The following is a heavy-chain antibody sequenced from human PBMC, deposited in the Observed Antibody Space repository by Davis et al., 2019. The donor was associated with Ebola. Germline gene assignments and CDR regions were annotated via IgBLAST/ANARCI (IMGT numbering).Heavy chain of an antibody. CDR1: GGSISSGDYY. D-gene: IGHD3-10*01. Sequence: LRLSCTVSGGSISSGDYYWSWIRQPPGKGLEWIGYIYYSGSTYYNPSLKSRVTISVDTSKNQFSLKLSSVTAADTAVYYCARGLIWFGDRSEAYYYYMDVWGKGTTVTVSS. CDR3: ARGLIWFGDRSEAYYYYMDV. J-gene: IGHJ6*03. CDR2: IYYSGST. V-gene: IGHV4-30-4*01.